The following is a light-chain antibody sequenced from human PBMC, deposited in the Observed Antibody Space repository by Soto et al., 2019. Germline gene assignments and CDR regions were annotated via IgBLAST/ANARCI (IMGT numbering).Light chain of an antibody. V-gene: IGKV1-5*03. CDR1: QSLSSW. CDR2: KAS. CDR3: LQYNSYPWA. J-gene: IGKJ1*01. Sequence: DIQMTPSPSTPSTSVGDRVTITCRASQSLSSWLAWYQQKPGKAPKLLIYKASSLESGVPSRFSGSGSGTEFTLTISSLQPDDFATYYCLQYNSYPWAFGQGTKLDIK.